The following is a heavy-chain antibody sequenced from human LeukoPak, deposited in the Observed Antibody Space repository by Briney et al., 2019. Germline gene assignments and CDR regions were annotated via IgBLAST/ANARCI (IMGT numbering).Heavy chain of an antibody. CDR2: IYYSGSI. CDR1: GYSISSSNY. CDR3: ARDARGSSYMDV. D-gene: IGHD3-10*01. J-gene: IGHJ6*02. Sequence: SDTLSLTCAVSGYSISSSNYWAWIRQPPGKGLEWIGHIYYSGSIYYNPSLKSRVTMSVDTSMNQFSLKVSSVTAADTAVYYCARDARGSSYMDVWGQGTTVTVSS. V-gene: IGHV4-28*03.